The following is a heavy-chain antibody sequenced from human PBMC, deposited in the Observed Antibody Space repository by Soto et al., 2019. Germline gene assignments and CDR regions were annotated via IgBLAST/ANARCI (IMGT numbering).Heavy chain of an antibody. V-gene: IGHV1-18*01. Sequence: QVQLVQSGAAVKKPGASVKVSCKASGYSFTTYGISWGRQDPGQGREWMGWISDYNGNTNYEKKFQGRVTMTTETATRTSYVELTSLRSDGTAVYYGAREGYYSGLEGYSPPLYYGMDVWGQGTTVTVS. CDR3: AREGYYSGLEGYSPPLYYGMDV. CDR2: ISDYNGNT. J-gene: IGHJ6*02. CDR1: GYSFTTYG. D-gene: IGHD3-10*01.